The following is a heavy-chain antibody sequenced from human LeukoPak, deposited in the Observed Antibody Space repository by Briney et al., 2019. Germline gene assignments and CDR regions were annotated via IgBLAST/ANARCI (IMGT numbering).Heavy chain of an antibody. V-gene: IGHV1-46*01. CDR3: ARDLTMATNQGGSYYFDY. J-gene: IGHJ4*02. Sequence: ASVKVSCKASGYTFTSYYMHWVRQAPGQGLEWMGIINPSGGSTSHAQKFQGRVTMTRDTSTSTVYMELSSLRSEDTAVYYCARDLTMATNQGGSYYFDYWGQGTLVTVSS. D-gene: IGHD5-24*01. CDR2: INPSGGST. CDR1: GYTFTSYY.